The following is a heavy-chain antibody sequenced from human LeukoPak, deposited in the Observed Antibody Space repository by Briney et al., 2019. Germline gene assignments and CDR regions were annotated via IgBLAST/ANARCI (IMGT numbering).Heavy chain of an antibody. V-gene: IGHV3-23*01. CDR3: AKVRQGGVIDSNDY. J-gene: IGHJ4*02. CDR1: GFTFGDHA. D-gene: IGHD3-16*02. CDR2: VSYLGDNT. Sequence: GGSLRLSCAASGFTFGDHAMSWVRQAPRQGLEWVSSVSYLGDNTFYADSVKGRFTISRDNSKNTLYLQMNSLRAEDTAVYYCAKVRQGGVIDSNDYWGQGTLVTVSS.